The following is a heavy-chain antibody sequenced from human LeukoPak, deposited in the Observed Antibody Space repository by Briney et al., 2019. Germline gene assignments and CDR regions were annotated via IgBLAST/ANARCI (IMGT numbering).Heavy chain of an antibody. D-gene: IGHD5-18*01. CDR2: INPNSGGT. V-gene: IGHV1-2*02. CDR1: GYTFTGYY. Sequence: ASVKVSCKASGYTFTGYYMHWVRQAPGQGLEWMEWINPNSGGTNYAQKFQGRVTMTRDTSISTAYMELSRLRSDDTAMYYCARDTVDTAMVDNYYYDHWGQGTLVTVSS. CDR3: ARDTVDTAMVDNYYYDH. J-gene: IGHJ4*02.